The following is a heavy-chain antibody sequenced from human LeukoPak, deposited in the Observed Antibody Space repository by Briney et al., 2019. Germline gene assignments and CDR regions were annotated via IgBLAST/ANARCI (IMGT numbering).Heavy chain of an antibody. CDR2: IGTSGSTI. V-gene: IGHV3-48*03. CDR1: GFTFSSYE. J-gene: IGHJ4*02. CDR3: ARVFGGAAFLFDY. D-gene: IGHD1-26*01. Sequence: GGSLRLSCAASGFTFSSYEMNWVRQAPGKGLEWVSYIGTSGSTIYYADSVKGRFTISRDNAKNSLYLQMNSLRAEDTAVYYCARVFGGAAFLFDYWGQGTLVTASS.